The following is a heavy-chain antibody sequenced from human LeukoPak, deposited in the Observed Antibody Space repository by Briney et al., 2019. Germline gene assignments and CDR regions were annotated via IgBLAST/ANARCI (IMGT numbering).Heavy chain of an antibody. V-gene: IGHV3-48*03. CDR2: ISSSGSTI. Sequence: PGGSLRLSCAASGFTFSSYEMNWVRQAPGKGLEWVSYISSSGSTIYCADSVKGRFTISRDNAKNSLYLQMNSLRAEDTAVYYCAREKAGAFDYWGQGTLVTVSS. D-gene: IGHD6-19*01. J-gene: IGHJ4*02. CDR1: GFTFSSYE. CDR3: AREKAGAFDY.